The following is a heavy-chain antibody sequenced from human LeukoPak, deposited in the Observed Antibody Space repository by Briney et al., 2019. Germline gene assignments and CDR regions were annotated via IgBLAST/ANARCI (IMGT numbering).Heavy chain of an antibody. J-gene: IGHJ4*02. CDR2: ISSSGSTL. Sequence: TGGSLRLSCAASGFTFSDYYMSWIRQAPGKGLEWVSYISSSGSTLYYADSVKGRFTISRDNAKNSLYLQMNSLRAEDTAVYYWAREGYDYVWGSYRYSYFDYWGLGTLVTVSS. V-gene: IGHV3-11*04. CDR3: AREGYDYVWGSYRYSYFDY. D-gene: IGHD3-16*02. CDR1: GFTFSDYY.